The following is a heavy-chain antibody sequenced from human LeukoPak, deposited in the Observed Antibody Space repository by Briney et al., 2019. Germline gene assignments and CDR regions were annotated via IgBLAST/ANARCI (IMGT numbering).Heavy chain of an antibody. J-gene: IGHJ5*02. CDR2: IYYRGST. CDR3: ARHAVIPAAISWFDP. Sequence: PSETLSLTCTVSGCSISSTSYYWGWIRQPPGKGLEWIGSIYYRGSTYYNPSLKSRVTISVDTSKNQFSLKLTSVTAADTAVYYCARHAVIPAAISWFDPWGQGTLVTVSS. CDR1: GCSISSTSYY. V-gene: IGHV4-39*01. D-gene: IGHD2-2*02.